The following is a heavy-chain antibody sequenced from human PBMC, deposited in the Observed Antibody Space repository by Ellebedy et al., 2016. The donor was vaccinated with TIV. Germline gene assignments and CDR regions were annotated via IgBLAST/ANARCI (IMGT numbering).Heavy chain of an antibody. CDR3: ARRSTDFAFDA. CDR2: ICANGGTT. CDR1: GFTFSTYP. V-gene: IGHV3-23*01. Sequence: PGGSLRLSCAASGFTFSTYPMNWVRQAPGKGLEWASIICANGGTTYYADSVKGRFTISRDKSKNTLFRQRSSLRAAETAVYFCARRSTDFAFDAWGQGTLVTVSS. D-gene: IGHD3/OR15-3a*01. J-gene: IGHJ5*02.